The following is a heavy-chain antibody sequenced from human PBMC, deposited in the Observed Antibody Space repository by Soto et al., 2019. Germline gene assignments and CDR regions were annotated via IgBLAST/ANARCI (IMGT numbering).Heavy chain of an antibody. V-gene: IGHV6-1*01. Sequence: PSQTLSLTCAISGDSVSSNSAAWNWIRQSPSRGLEWLGRTYYRSKWYNDYAVSVKSRITINPDTSKNQFSLQLNSVTPEDTAVYYCARDPQSYWNWGDYGMDVWGQGATVTVSS. CDR1: GDSVSSNSAA. D-gene: IGHD1-7*01. J-gene: IGHJ6*02. CDR2: TYYRSKWYN. CDR3: ARDPQSYWNWGDYGMDV.